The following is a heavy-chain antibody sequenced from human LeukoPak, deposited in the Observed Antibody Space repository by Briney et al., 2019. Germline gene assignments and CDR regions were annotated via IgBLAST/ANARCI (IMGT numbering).Heavy chain of an antibody. J-gene: IGHJ3*02. V-gene: IGHV1-3*01. CDR3: ARVMYYYDSMSSPDDASDI. CDR1: GYTFTSYA. CDR2: INAGNGNT. D-gene: IGHD3-22*01. Sequence: ASVTVSCTASGYTFTSYAMHWVRQAPGQRLEWMGWINAGNGNTKYSQKFQGRVTITRDTSASTAYMELSSLRSEDTAVYYCARVMYYYDSMSSPDDASDIWGQGTMVTVSS.